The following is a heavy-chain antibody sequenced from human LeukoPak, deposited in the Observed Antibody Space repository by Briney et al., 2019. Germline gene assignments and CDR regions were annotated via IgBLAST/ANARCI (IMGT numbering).Heavy chain of an antibody. D-gene: IGHD1-14*01. CDR2: IYYSGST. Sequence: SETLSLTCTVSGGSTSTYYWSWIRRPPGKGLEWIGYIYYSGSTNYNPSLKSRVTISVDTSKNQFSLKLSSVTAADTAVYYCVRTNPWDLTYYFDYWGQGTLVTVSS. J-gene: IGHJ4*02. CDR3: VRTNPWDLTYYFDY. CDR1: GGSTSTYY. V-gene: IGHV4-59*01.